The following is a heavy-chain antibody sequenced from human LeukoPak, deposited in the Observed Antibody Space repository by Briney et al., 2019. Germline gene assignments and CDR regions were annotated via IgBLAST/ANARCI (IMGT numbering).Heavy chain of an antibody. D-gene: IGHD6-13*01. CDR3: ARRKGGSSWYEIRRWFDP. Sequence: PSETLSLTCTVSGGSISSYYWSWIRQPPGKGLEWIGYIYYSGSTNYNPSLKSRVTISVDTSKNQFSLKLSSVTAADTAVYYCARRKGGSSWYEIRRWFDPWGQGTLVTVSS. CDR1: GGSISSYY. V-gene: IGHV4-59*12. J-gene: IGHJ5*02. CDR2: IYYSGST.